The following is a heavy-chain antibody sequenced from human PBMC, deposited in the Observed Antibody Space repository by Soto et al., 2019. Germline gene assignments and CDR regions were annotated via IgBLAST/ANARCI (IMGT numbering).Heavy chain of an antibody. CDR1: GFTFGSYA. V-gene: IGHV3-64D*06. D-gene: IGHD1-1*01. J-gene: IGHJ6*02. CDR2: ISSNGITT. CDR3: VQELRLLSTSWPQLGSG. Sequence: PGGSLRLSCSASGFTFGSYAMHWVRQAPGKGLDYASGISSNGITTYHADSVKGRFTMSRDNSNNTLYLQMTSLRVEDTAVYYCVQELRLLSTSWPQLGSGWGQGTTGTVPS.